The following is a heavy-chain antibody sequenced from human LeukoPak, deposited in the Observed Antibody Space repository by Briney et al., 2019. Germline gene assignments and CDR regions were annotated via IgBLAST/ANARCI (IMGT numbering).Heavy chain of an antibody. CDR3: ARTPTGYCSSTSCYTEDYYYYGMDV. D-gene: IGHD2-2*02. CDR2: IYTSGST. CDR1: GGSISSYY. J-gene: IGHJ6*01. Sequence: KPSETLSLTCTVPGGSISSYYWSWIRQPAGKGLEWIGRIYTSGSTNYNPSLKSRVTMSVDTSKNQFSLRLSSVTAADTAVYYCARTPTGYCSSTSCYTEDYYYYGMDVWGQGTTVTVSS. V-gene: IGHV4-4*07.